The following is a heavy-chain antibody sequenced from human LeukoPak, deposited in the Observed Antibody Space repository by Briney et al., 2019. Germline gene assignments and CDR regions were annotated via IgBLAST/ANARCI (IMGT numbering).Heavy chain of an antibody. V-gene: IGHV3-23*01. CDR1: GFTFSSYA. D-gene: IGHD6-19*01. J-gene: IGHJ4*02. Sequence: PGGSLRLSCAASGFTFSSYAMSWVRQAPGKGPEWVSAISGSGGSTYYADSVKGRFTISRDNSKNTLYLQMNSLRAEDTAVYYCAKEVLPTRYSSGWYDYWGQGTLVTVSS. CDR3: AKEVLPTRYSSGWYDY. CDR2: ISGSGGST.